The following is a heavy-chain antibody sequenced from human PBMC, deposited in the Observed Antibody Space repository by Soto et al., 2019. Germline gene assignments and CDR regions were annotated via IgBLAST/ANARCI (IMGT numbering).Heavy chain of an antibody. CDR1: GGSFSSYA. V-gene: IGHV1-69*01. D-gene: IGHD3-3*01. CDR2: IIPMSATR. J-gene: IGHJ4*02. CDR3: ARPIRYYDVWRDYPHFDY. Sequence: QVQLVQSGAEVKKPGSSVKVSCKAPGGSFSSYAINWVRQAPGQGLEWMGGIIPMSATRTYAQKFQDRVTITADESSTTVYMELSSLQSEDTAVYYCARPIRYYDVWRDYPHFDYWGQGTLVTVSS.